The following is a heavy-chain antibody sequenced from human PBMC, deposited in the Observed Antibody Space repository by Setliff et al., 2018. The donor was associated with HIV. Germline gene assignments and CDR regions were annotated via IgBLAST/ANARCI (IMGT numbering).Heavy chain of an antibody. V-gene: IGHV1-69*13. CDR1: GGTFSSYA. J-gene: IGHJ5*02. CDR2: IIPIFGTA. CDR3: ARLGAGGSGWYSGWFDP. Sequence: SVKVSSKASGGTFSSYAISWVRQAPGQGLEWMGGIIPIFGTANYAQKFQGRVTITADESTSTAYMELSSLRSEDTAVYYCARLGAGGSGWYSGWFDPWGQGTLVTVSS. D-gene: IGHD6-19*01.